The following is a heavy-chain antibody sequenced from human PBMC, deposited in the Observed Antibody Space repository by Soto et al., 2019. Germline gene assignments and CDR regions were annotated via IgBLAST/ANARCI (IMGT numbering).Heavy chain of an antibody. CDR2: INPSGGST. D-gene: IGHD5-12*01. CDR1: GYAFTSYY. V-gene: IGHV1-46*01. CDR3: ARERDGYNYFDY. Sequence: ASVKVSCKASGYAFTSYYMHWVRQAPGQGLEWMGIINPSGGSTSYAQKFQGRVTMTRDTSTSTVYMGLSSLRSEDTAVYYCARERDGYNYFDYWGQGTLVTVSS. J-gene: IGHJ4*02.